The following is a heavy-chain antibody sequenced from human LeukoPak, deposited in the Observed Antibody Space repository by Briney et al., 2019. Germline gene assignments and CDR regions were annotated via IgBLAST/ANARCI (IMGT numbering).Heavy chain of an antibody. Sequence: ASVKVSCKASGYIFTSYPMHWVRQAPGQRLEWMGWINTGNGNTKYSQRFEGRVIVTTDTSAAAAYMELSSLRSEDTAVYYCARDRAMADYWGQGTLVTVSS. V-gene: IGHV1-3*04. D-gene: IGHD5-18*01. CDR2: INTGNGNT. J-gene: IGHJ4*02. CDR3: ARDRAMADY. CDR1: GYIFTSYP.